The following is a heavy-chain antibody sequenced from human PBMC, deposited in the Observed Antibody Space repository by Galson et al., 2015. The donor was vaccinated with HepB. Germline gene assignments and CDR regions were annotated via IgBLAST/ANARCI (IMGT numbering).Heavy chain of an antibody. CDR1: RFTFSDHY. J-gene: IGHJ3*02. CDR2: IRNKANSYTT. V-gene: IGHV3-72*01. CDR3: ARGPYSGSYDVFDI. D-gene: IGHD1-26*01. Sequence: SLRLSCAASRFTFSDHYMDWVRQAPGKGLEWVGRIRNKANSYTTDYAASVKGRFTISRDDSKNSVYLQMNSLRTEDTAVYYCARGPYSGSYDVFDIWGRGTMVTVSS.